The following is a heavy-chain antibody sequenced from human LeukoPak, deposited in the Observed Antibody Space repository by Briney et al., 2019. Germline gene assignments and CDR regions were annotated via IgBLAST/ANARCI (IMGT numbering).Heavy chain of an antibody. V-gene: IGHV4-34*01. J-gene: IGHJ4*02. D-gene: IGHD3-16*01. CDR1: GGSFSGYY. Sequence: PSETLSLTCAVYGGSFSGYYWSWIRQPPGKGLEWIGEINHSGGTNYNPSLKSRVTISVDTSKNQFSLKLSSVTAADTAVYYCARGGEVMNPEPRFDYWGQGTLVTVSS. CDR2: INHSGGT. CDR3: ARGGEVMNPEPRFDY.